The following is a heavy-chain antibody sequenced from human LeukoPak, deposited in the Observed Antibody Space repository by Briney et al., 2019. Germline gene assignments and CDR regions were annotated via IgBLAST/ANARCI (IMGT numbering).Heavy chain of an antibody. CDR2: MNPNSGNT. J-gene: IGHJ4*02. D-gene: IGHD1-7*01. Sequence: ASVKVSCKASGYTFTSCDINWVRQATGQGLEWMGWMNPNSGNTGYAQKFQGRATMTRNTSISTAYMELSSLRSEDTAVYYCARGETGTLTNDYWGQGTLVTVSS. CDR3: ARGETGTLTNDY. V-gene: IGHV1-8*01. CDR1: GYTFTSCD.